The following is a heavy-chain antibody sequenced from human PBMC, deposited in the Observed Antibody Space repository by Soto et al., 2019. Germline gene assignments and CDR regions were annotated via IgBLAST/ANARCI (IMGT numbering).Heavy chain of an antibody. D-gene: IGHD1-1*01. CDR1: GYSFTNYW. CDR2: IYPGDSDT. CDR3: AGQHPVDRNAWYN. V-gene: IGHV5-51*01. J-gene: IGHJ4*02. Sequence: EALTISCKASGYSFTNYWIGWVRQMPGKGLEWMGTIYPGDSDTRYSPSFQGQVTFSVDKSINTAYLHWTSLKASDTAIYYCAGQHPVDRNAWYNWGQGNRGTV.